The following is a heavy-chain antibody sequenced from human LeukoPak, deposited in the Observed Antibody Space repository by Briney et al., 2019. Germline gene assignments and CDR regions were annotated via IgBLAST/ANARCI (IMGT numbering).Heavy chain of an antibody. D-gene: IGHD3-22*01. Sequence: PSETLSLTCAVYGGSFSGYYWSWIRQPPGKRLEWIGEINHSGSTNYDPSLKSRVTISVDTSKNQFSLKLSSVTAADTAVYYCATAYYDKADWGQGTLVTVSS. CDR2: INHSGST. V-gene: IGHV4-34*01. J-gene: IGHJ4*02. CDR3: ATAYYDKAD. CDR1: GGSFSGYY.